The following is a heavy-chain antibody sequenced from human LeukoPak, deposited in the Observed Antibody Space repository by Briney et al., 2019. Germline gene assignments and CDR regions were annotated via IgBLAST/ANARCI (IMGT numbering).Heavy chain of an antibody. J-gene: IGHJ4*02. CDR1: GFTFDDYA. D-gene: IGHD1-7*01. Sequence: GRSLRLSCAASGFTFDDYAMHWVRQAPGKGLEWVSGISWNSGSIGYADSVKGLFTISRDNAKNSLYLQMNSLRAEDTALYYCARAGLYNWNYEGTAYFDYWGQGTLVTVSS. CDR2: ISWNSGSI. CDR3: ARAGLYNWNYEGTAYFDY. V-gene: IGHV3-9*01.